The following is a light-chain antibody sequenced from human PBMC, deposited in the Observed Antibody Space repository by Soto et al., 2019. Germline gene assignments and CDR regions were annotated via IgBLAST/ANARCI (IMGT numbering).Light chain of an antibody. CDR1: QGSSNY. Sequence: DIQMTQSPSSLSASVGDRVTLTCRASQGSSNYLAWYQEKPGKVPPLLIYAASSLQSGAPSRFSGSGSGTDFTLTSSSLQPEDVATYYCQKYNGALWAFGQGTKVDIK. V-gene: IGKV1-27*01. J-gene: IGKJ1*01. CDR3: QKYNGALWA. CDR2: AAS.